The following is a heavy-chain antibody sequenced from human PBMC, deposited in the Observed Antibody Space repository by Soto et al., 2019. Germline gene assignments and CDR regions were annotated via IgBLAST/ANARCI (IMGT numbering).Heavy chain of an antibody. J-gene: IGHJ3*01. D-gene: IGHD1-26*01. V-gene: IGHV3-74*01. CDR2: IHSDGTST. CDR3: ARGDRGAFDL. Sequence: EVQLVESGGGLVQPGESLRLSCAASGFTFDYYWMHWVRQAPGKGLVWVSRIHSDGTSTTYADSVKGRFTISRDNAKNTLSVPMLSLRAEETAVYYCARGDRGAFDLWGQGTVVTVSS. CDR1: GFTFDYYW.